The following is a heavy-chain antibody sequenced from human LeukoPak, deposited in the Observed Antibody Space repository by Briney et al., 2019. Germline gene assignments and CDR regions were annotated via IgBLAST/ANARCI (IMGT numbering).Heavy chain of an antibody. CDR2: ISGSGTNT. J-gene: IGHJ4*02. Sequence: GGSLRLSCAASEFTFSSYVMTWVRQAPGKGLEWVSAISGSGTNTYYSGSVRGRFTISRDNSNNRLYLQMNSVRAEDTAMYFCAKDTAVILTAPFDSWGQGTLVTVSS. CDR3: AKDTAVILTAPFDS. CDR1: EFTFSSYV. V-gene: IGHV3-23*01. D-gene: IGHD2-21*01.